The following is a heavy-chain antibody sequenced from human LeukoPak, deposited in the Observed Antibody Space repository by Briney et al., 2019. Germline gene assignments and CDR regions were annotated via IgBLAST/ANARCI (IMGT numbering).Heavy chain of an antibody. Sequence: GGSLRLSCAASGFTFSSYGMHWVRQAPGKGLEWVAVISYDGSNRYYADSVKGRFTISRDNSKNTLYLQMNSLRAEDTAVYYCAKDNHYYDSSGYHTPQGVVDYWGQGTLVTVSS. D-gene: IGHD3-22*01. CDR2: ISYDGSNR. V-gene: IGHV3-30*18. CDR1: GFTFSSYG. J-gene: IGHJ4*02. CDR3: AKDNHYYDSSGYHTPQGVVDY.